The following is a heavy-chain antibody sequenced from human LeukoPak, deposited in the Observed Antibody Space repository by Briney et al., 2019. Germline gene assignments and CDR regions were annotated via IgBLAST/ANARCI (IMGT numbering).Heavy chain of an antibody. D-gene: IGHD2-21*02. CDR3: ASSGIVVVTATNYYGMDV. CDR1: GGTFTSYA. Sequence: GASVKVSCKASGGTFTSYAINWVRQAPGQGLEWMGRINPNRGIANYAQKFQGRVTITTDKSTSTAYMELSSLRSEDTAVNYCASSGIVVVTATNYYGMDVWGQGTTVTVSS. J-gene: IGHJ6*02. CDR2: INPNRGIA. V-gene: IGHV1-69*04.